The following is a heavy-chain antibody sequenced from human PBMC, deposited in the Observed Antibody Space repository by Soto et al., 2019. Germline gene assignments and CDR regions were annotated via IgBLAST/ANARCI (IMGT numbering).Heavy chain of an antibody. J-gene: IGHJ4*02. CDR1: GGSISSGDYY. Sequence: SETLSLTCTVSGGSISSGDYYWSWLRQPPGKGLEWIGYIYYSGSTYYNPSLKSRVTISVDTSKNQFSLKLSSVTAADTAVYYWARVLSPLMTTGYYFDYWGQGTLVTVSS. D-gene: IGHD4-17*01. CDR2: IYYSGST. V-gene: IGHV4-30-4*01. CDR3: ARVLSPLMTTGYYFDY.